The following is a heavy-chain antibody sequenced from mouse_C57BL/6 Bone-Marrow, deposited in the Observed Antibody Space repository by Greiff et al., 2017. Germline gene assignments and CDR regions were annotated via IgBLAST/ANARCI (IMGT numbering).Heavy chain of an antibody. J-gene: IGHJ4*01. CDR1: GYTFTSYW. CDR2: IHPNSGST. CDR3: ASNYYGSSYEGAMDY. D-gene: IGHD1-1*01. Sequence: QVQLQQPGAELVKPGASVKLSCKASGYTFTSYWMHWVKQRPGQGLEWIGMIHPNSGSTNYNEKFKSKATLTVDKSSSTAYMQLSSLTSEDSAVYYCASNYYGSSYEGAMDYWGQGTSVTVSS. V-gene: IGHV1-64*01.